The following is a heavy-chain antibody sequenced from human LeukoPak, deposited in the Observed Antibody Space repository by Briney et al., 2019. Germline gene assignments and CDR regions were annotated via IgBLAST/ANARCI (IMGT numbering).Heavy chain of an antibody. D-gene: IGHD3-22*01. Sequence: PSETLSLTCTVSGGSFSSSSYYWGWIRQPPGKGLEWVGSINYRGSNYHNSSLKSRVTMSVDTSKNQFSLKLSSVTAADTAVYYCARSILRYYFDSSGYYPYYFDYWGQGMLVTVSS. V-gene: IGHV4-39*07. J-gene: IGHJ4*02. CDR2: INYRGSN. CDR1: GGSFSSSSYY. CDR3: ARSILRYYFDSSGYYPYYFDY.